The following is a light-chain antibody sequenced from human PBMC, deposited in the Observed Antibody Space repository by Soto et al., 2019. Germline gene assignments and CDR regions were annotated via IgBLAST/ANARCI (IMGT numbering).Light chain of an antibody. CDR1: QSVNNW. CDR2: DAS. V-gene: IGKV1-5*01. Sequence: DIQMTQYPSTLSASVGERVTISCRASQSVNNWLAWYQRKPGKAPKLLIHDASTLESGIPSRFSGSGSGTEFTLNISSLQPDDLATYYCQQYNSYWTFGQGTKVEIK. CDR3: QQYNSYWT. J-gene: IGKJ1*01.